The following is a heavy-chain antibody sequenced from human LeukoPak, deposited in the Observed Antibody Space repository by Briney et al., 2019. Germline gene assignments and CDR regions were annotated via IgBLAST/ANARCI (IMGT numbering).Heavy chain of an antibody. CDR2: ISRNGVGT. CDR1: GLTFADYT. CDR3: ARSMTTVTTRFFDL. V-gene: IGHV3-43*01. J-gene: IGHJ2*01. D-gene: IGHD4-17*01. Sequence: GGSLRLSCAASGLTFADYTMHWVRQAPGKGLEWVSLISRNGVGTAYADSMKGRFTVSRDNVKNSLFLQMDSLRAEDTALYYCARSMTTVTTRFFDLWGRGTLVTVSS.